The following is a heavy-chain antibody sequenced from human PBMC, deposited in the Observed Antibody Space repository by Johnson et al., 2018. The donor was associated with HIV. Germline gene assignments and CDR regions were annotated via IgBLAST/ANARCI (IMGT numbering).Heavy chain of an antibody. D-gene: IGHD2-2*01. CDR2: MNQGASEK. Sequence: EVQLVESGGGLVQPGESLRLSCAASGFTFSNYHMSWVRQAPGKGLEWVANMNQGASEKNYVDSVKGRFTISRDNAKNSLYLQMNSLRPEDTAVYFCARDSISCYSCAFDMWGQGTMVTVSS. J-gene: IGHJ3*02. V-gene: IGHV3-7*05. CDR3: ARDSISCYSCAFDM. CDR1: GFTFSNYH.